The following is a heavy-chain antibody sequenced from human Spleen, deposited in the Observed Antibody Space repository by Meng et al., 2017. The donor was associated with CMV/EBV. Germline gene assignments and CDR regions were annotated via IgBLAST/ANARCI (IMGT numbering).Heavy chain of an antibody. D-gene: IGHD2-2*01. Sequence: GESLKISCAASGFTFSSYAMHWVRQAPGKGLEWVAVISYDGSNKYYADSGKGRFTISRDNSKNTLYMQMNSLRVDDTAVYYCAKEGYCTSRGCSFDWCGQGTLVTVSS. J-gene: IGHJ4*02. V-gene: IGHV3-30-3*01. CDR1: GFTFSSYA. CDR2: ISYDGSNK. CDR3: AKEGYCTSRGCSFDW.